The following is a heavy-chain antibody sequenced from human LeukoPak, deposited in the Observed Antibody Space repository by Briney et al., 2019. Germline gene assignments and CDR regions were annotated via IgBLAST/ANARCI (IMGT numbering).Heavy chain of an antibody. CDR2: IYTSGST. Sequence: SETLSLTCTVSGGSISSYYWSWIRQPAGKGLEWIGRIYTSGSTNYNPSLKGRVTMSVDTSKNQFSLRLTSVTAADTAVYHCARQTGSGLFILPGGQGTLVTVSS. J-gene: IGHJ4*02. V-gene: IGHV4-4*07. CDR1: GGSISSYY. CDR3: ARQTGSGLFILP. D-gene: IGHD3/OR15-3a*01.